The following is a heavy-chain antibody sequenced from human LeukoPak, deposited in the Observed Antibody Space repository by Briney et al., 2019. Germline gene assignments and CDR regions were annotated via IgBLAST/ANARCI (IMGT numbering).Heavy chain of an antibody. D-gene: IGHD3-22*01. CDR2: SNPDESER. Sequence: RGSLRLSCAASGFTFSASWMNWVRQAPGKGLEWVASSNPDESERYYIDSVRGRFTISRDNAENTLYLQMNSLRAEDTAVYYCARDSAYSSFDYWGQGTVVSVSS. J-gene: IGHJ4*02. CDR1: GFTFSASW. V-gene: IGHV3-7*03. CDR3: ARDSAYSSFDY.